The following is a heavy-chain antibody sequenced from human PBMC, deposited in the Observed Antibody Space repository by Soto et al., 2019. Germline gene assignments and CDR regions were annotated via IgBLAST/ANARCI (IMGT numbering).Heavy chain of an antibody. CDR3: ARIYSYYYYMDV. D-gene: IGHD2-15*01. Sequence: SETLSLTCTVAGGSISSSSYYWGWIRQPPGKGLEWIGSIYYSGSTYYNPSLKSRVTISVDTSKNQFSLKLSSVTAADTAVYYCARIYSYYYYMDVWGKGTTVTVSS. CDR2: IYYSGST. J-gene: IGHJ6*03. V-gene: IGHV4-39*01. CDR1: GGSISSSSYY.